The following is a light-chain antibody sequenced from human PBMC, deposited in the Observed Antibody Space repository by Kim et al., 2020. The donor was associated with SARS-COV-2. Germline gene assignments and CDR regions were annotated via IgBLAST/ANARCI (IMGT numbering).Light chain of an antibody. CDR3: QTWGTGMV. Sequence: GASVQLTCTLSSGQSSYAIAWHQQQPEKGPRYLMKLNSDGSHSKGDGIPDRFSGSSSGAERYLTISSLQSEDEADYYCQTWGTGMVFGGGTQLTVL. J-gene: IGLJ3*02. CDR1: SGQSSYA. CDR2: LNSDGSH. V-gene: IGLV4-69*01.